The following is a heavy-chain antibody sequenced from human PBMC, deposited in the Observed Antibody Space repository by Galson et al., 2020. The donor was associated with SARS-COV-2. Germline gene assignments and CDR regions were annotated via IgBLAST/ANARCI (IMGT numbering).Heavy chain of an antibody. CDR1: GGSISTNNCF. J-gene: IGHJ4*02. D-gene: IGHD6-13*01. Sequence: ASETLSLTCTVSGGSISTNNCFWGWIRQPPGKGLEWIGSIYYGGTTYYNPSLKSRLTISMDTSKNQFSLNLGSVTAADTALCYCSSDQGYGSSWFIVDPFDHWGQGTLVTVSS. CDR3: SSDQGYGSSWFIVDPFDH. V-gene: IGHV4-39*07. CDR2: IYYGGTT.